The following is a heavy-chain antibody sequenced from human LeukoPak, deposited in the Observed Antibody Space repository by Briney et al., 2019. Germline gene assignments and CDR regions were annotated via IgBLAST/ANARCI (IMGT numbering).Heavy chain of an antibody. CDR3: ARNRFPITGTTNNYYYMDV. D-gene: IGHD1-7*01. Sequence: GGSLRLSCAASGFTFSRYAMSWVRQAPGKGLEWVSAISVDGSNTYYADSVKGRFTISRDNAKNSLYLQMNSLKAEDTAVYYCARNRFPITGTTNNYYYMDVWGKGTTVTVSS. CDR1: GFTFSRYA. CDR2: ISVDGSNT. J-gene: IGHJ6*03. V-gene: IGHV3-21*01.